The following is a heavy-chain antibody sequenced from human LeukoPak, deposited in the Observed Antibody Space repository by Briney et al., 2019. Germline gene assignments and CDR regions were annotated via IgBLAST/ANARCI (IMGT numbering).Heavy chain of an antibody. D-gene: IGHD3-22*01. V-gene: IGHV4-39*01. CDR3: ARQHGSMIKGVYFDY. CDR2: IYYSGST. CDR1: GGSISSSSYY. J-gene: IGHJ4*02. Sequence: SETLSLTCTVSGGSISSSSYYWGWIRQPPGKGLEWIGSIYYSGSTYYNPSLKSRVTISVDTSKNQFSLKLSSVTAADTAVCYCARQHGSMIKGVYFDYWGQGTLVTVSS.